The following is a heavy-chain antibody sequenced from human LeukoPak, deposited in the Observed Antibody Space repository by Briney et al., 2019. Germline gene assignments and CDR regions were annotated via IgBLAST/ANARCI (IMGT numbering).Heavy chain of an antibody. V-gene: IGHV3-21*01. CDR3: ASRRS. CDR2: ISSSSSYI. J-gene: IGHJ5*02. D-gene: IGHD3-16*01. Sequence: GGSWNPSCEASGLTFSTIGLNWVRQPPGKGLEWVSSISSSSSYIYYADSVKGRFTISRDNAKNSLYLQMNSLRAEDTAVYYCASRRSWGQGTLVTVSS. CDR1: GLTFSTIG.